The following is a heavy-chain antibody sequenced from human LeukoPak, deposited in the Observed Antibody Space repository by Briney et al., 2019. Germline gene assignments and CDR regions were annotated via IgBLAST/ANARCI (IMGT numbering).Heavy chain of an antibody. D-gene: IGHD4-17*01. CDR1: GGSITSTNYY. Sequence: SESLSLTCTVSGGSITSTNYYWAWIRQPPGKGLEWIGYIYYIGSTNYNPSLKTRVTISVDTSKNQFSLKLSSVTAADTAVYYCARRADYGDYFGVLDYWGQGTLVTVSS. CDR2: IYYIGST. CDR3: ARRADYGDYFGVLDY. V-gene: IGHV4-61*05. J-gene: IGHJ4*02.